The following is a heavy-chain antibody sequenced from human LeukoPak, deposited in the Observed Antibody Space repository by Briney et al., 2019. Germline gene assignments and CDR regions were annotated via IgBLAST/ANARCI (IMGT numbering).Heavy chain of an antibody. CDR2: ISGSGDRT. V-gene: IGHV3-23*01. J-gene: IGHJ3*02. CDR3: AKDLEAVADTDAFDI. Sequence: GGSLRLSCAASGFTFSSYAMSWVRPAAGEGLEWVSAISGSGDRTYYADSVKGRFTNSRDNSKNTLYLQMSSLRAEETAVYYCAKDLEAVADTDAFDIWGQGTMVTVSS. CDR1: GFTFSSYA. D-gene: IGHD6-19*01.